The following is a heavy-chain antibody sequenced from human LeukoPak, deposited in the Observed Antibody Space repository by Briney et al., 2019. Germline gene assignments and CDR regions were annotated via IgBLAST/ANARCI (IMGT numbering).Heavy chain of an antibody. V-gene: IGHV6-1*01. Sequence: SQTLSLTCAISGDSVSSNSVTWNCIRQSPSRGLEWLGRTYYRSTWYNDYAVSVRGRITVNPDTSKNQFSLHLNSVTPEDTAVYYCASPIDYGDYFSPPGYWGQGTLVTVSS. J-gene: IGHJ4*02. CDR2: TYYRSTWYN. CDR1: GDSVSSNSVT. CDR3: ASPIDYGDYFSPPGY. D-gene: IGHD4-17*01.